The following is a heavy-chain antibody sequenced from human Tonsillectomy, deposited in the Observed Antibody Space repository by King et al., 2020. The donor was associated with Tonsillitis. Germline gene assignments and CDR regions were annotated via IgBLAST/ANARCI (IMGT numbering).Heavy chain of an antibody. CDR1: GFSLSTSGMC. Sequence: VTLKESGPALVKPTQNLTLTCTFSGFSLSTSGMCVSWIRQPPGKALEWLARIDWDDDKYYSTSLKTRLTISKDTSKNQVDLTMTNMDPVDTATYYCARKPTGTGDYMDVWGKGTTVTVS. D-gene: IGHD1-1*01. CDR2: IDWDDDK. J-gene: IGHJ6*03. CDR3: ARKPTGTGDYMDV. V-gene: IGHV2-70*11.